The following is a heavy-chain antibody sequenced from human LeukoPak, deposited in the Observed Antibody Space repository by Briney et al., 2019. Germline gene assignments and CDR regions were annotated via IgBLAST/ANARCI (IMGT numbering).Heavy chain of an antibody. CDR1: GGTFSSYA. Sequence: SVKVSCKAPGGTFSSYAISWVRQAPGQGLEWMGRIIPILGIANYAQKFQGRVTITADKSTSTAYMELSSLRSEDTAVYYCARGRVATTPFDYWGQGTLVTVSS. CDR3: ARGRVATTPFDY. V-gene: IGHV1-69*04. CDR2: IIPILGIA. J-gene: IGHJ4*02. D-gene: IGHD5-24*01.